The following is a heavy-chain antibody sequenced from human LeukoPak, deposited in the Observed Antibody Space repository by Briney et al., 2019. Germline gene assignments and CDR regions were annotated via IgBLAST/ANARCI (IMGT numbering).Heavy chain of an antibody. CDR3: AELGITMIGGV. Sequence: GGSLRLSCAASGFTFSNAWMNWVRQAPGKGLEWVSYISSSGSTIYHADSVKGRFTISRDNAKNSLYLQMNSLRAEDTAVYYCAELGITMIGGVWGKGTTVTISS. D-gene: IGHD3-10*02. CDR2: ISSSGSTI. V-gene: IGHV3-48*04. CDR1: GFTFSNAW. J-gene: IGHJ6*04.